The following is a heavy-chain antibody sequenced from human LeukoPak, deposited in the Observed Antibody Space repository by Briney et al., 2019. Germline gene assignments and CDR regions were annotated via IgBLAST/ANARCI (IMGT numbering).Heavy chain of an antibody. V-gene: IGHV3-23*01. J-gene: IGHJ4*02. CDR3: ANLMRSYYDY. CDR1: GFTFSSYA. Sequence: GGSLRLSCAASGFTFSSYAMSWVRQAPGKGLEWVSGISGSGDNTYYADSVKGRFTISRDNSKNTLYVQVNSLGTEDTAAYYCANLMRSYYDYWGQGTLVTVSS. CDR2: ISGSGDNT.